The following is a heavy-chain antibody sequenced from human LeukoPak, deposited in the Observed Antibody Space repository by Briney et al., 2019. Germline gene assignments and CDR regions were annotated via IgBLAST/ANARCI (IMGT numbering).Heavy chain of an antibody. J-gene: IGHJ4*02. CDR1: GFTFSSYR. D-gene: IGHD3-22*01. Sequence: GGSLRLSCAASGFTFSSYRMNWVRQAPGKGLEWVSAISSSGGSTYYADSVKGRFTISRDNSKNTLYLQMNSLRAEDTAVYYCAKVWDTYYYDSSGSFDYWGQGTPVTVSS. CDR2: ISSSGGST. V-gene: IGHV3-23*01. CDR3: AKVWDTYYYDSSGSFDY.